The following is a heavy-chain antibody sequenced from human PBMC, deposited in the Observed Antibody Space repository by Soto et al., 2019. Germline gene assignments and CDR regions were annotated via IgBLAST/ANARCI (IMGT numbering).Heavy chain of an antibody. CDR2: ISSSSSYI. J-gene: IGHJ6*03. D-gene: IGHD4-4*01. V-gene: IGHV3-21*01. CDR1: GFTFSSYS. CDR3: ARDSGYSNSPHYYHYYYMDV. Sequence: GGSLRLSCAASGFTFSSYSMNWVRQAPGKGLEWVSSISSSSSYIYYADSVKGRFTISRDNAKNSLYLQMNSLRAEDTAVYYCARDSGYSNSPHYYHYYYMDVWGKGTTVTVSS.